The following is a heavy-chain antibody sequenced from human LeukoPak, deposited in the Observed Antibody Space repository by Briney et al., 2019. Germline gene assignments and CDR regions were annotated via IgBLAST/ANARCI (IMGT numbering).Heavy chain of an antibody. Sequence: SETLSLTCAVYGGSFSGYYWSWIRQPPGKGLEWFGEIVQSGNTKYNPSLKSRVNLSVDTSKNQISLNLTSVTAADTAVYYCARFGSSTWYKGAFDIWGQGTMVTVAS. CDR3: ARFGSSTWYKGAFDI. J-gene: IGHJ3*02. D-gene: IGHD6-13*01. CDR2: IVQSGNT. CDR1: GGSFSGYY. V-gene: IGHV4-34*12.